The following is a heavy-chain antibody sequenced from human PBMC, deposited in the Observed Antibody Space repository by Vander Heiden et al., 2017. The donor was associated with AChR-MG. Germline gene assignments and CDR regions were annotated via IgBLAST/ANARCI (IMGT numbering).Heavy chain of an antibody. CDR2: FDPEDGET. CDR1: GYTLTELS. J-gene: IGHJ4*02. CDR3: ATGVAKLIDY. D-gene: IGHD2-21*01. Sequence: QAQLIQSGAEVKKPGASVKVSCTASGYTLTELSMHWVRQAPGKGLEWMGGFDPEDGETMYAQKFQGRVTMTADTSTDTAYMDLSSLTSEDTAVYYCATGVAKLIDYWGQGTLVTVSS. V-gene: IGHV1-24*01.